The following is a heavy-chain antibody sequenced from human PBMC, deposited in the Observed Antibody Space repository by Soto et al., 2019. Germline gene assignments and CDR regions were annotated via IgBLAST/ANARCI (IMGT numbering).Heavy chain of an antibody. J-gene: IGHJ4*02. CDR1: GFTFSCYL. V-gene: IGHV3-74*03. D-gene: IGHD6-19*01. CDR3: AKPPPHWVAGTGGAGDY. CDR2: ITSDGSGT. Sequence: PGGSLRLSCAASGFTFSCYLMHWVRQSPGKGLEWVSRITSDGSGTAYADSVKGRFSISRDNAKNTVYLQMNSLRAEDTAVYYCAKPPPHWVAGTGGAGDYWGQGTLVTVSS.